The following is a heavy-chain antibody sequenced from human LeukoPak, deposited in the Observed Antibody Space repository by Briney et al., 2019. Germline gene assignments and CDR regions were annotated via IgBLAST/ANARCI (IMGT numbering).Heavy chain of an antibody. Sequence: ASETLSLTCTVSGGSISSGSYYWSWIRQPAGKGLEWIGEINHSGSTNYNPSLKSRVSISVDTSRNQFSLNLNSVTAADTAVYYCARGGYSHGYILFNYWGQGTLAIVSS. CDR2: INHSGST. CDR3: ARGGYSHGYILFNY. CDR1: GGSISSGSYY. J-gene: IGHJ4*02. D-gene: IGHD5-18*01. V-gene: IGHV4-61*10.